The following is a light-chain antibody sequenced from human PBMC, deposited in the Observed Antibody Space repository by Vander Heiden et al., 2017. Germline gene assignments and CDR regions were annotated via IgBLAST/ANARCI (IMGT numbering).Light chain of an antibody. CDR1: QSLVHSDGNTY. V-gene: IGKV2-24*01. Sequence: DIVMTHTPLSSPVTLGQPASISCRSSQSLVHSDGNTYLSWLQQRPEQPPRLLIYKISNRCSGVKDRFSGSGEGTDFTLKISSGEGEDVGVYYCMQATQNHFTWTFGQGTKVEIK. CDR2: KIS. CDR3: MQATQNHFTWT. J-gene: IGKJ1*01.